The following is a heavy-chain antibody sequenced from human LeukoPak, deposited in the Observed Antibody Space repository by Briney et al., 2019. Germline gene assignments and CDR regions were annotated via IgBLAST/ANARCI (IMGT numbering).Heavy chain of an antibody. CDR2: IYSGGST. J-gene: IGHJ4*02. CDR3: ARGGTTTVATFDY. V-gene: IGHV3-66*02. CDR1: GFTVSSNY. Sequence: GGSLRLSCAASGFTVSSNYMSWVRQAPGKGLEWVSVIYSGGSTYYADSVKGRFTISRDNSKNTLYLQMSSLRAEDTAVYYCARGGTTTVATFDYWGQGTLVTVSS. D-gene: IGHD3-22*01.